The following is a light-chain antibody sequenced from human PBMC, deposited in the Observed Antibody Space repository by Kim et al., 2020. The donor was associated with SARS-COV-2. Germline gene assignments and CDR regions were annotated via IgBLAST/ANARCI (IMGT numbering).Light chain of an antibody. J-gene: IGKJ5*01. CDR2: DAS. CDR1: QSVSSY. V-gene: IGKV3-11*01. Sequence: WATGEGATLSCRASQSVSSYLAWYQQKPGQAPRLLISDASVRATGIPARFSGSGSGTDFTLTISSLEPEDFALYYCQQRSHWPITFGQGTRLEIK. CDR3: QQRSHWPIT.